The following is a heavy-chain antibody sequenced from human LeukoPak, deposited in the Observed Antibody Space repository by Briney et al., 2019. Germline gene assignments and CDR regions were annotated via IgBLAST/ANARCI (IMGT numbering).Heavy chain of an antibody. J-gene: IGHJ4*01. Sequence: PGGSLRLSCAASGFTVSSNYMNWVRQAPGKGLEWVSVIYISGDTYYADSVKGRFTISRDNSKNTLYLQMNSLRADDTAVYYCARAPERGGHSGSPDNWGPGDLFSVSS. D-gene: IGHD6-6*01. CDR1: GFTVSSNY. CDR2: IYISGDT. V-gene: IGHV3-53*01. CDR3: ARAPERGGHSGSPDN.